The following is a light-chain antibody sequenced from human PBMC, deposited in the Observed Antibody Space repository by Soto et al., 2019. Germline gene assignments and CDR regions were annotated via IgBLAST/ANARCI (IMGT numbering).Light chain of an antibody. Sequence: EIVLTQSPGTLSLSPGERATLSCMASQSVTSSFLAWYQQKPGQAPRLLIYSASHRATGIPDRFSGSESGTDFTLTISRLEPEDFAVYYCQQYGDSRWTFGQGTKVDIK. J-gene: IGKJ1*01. CDR1: QSVTSSF. CDR3: QQYGDSRWT. V-gene: IGKV3-20*01. CDR2: SAS.